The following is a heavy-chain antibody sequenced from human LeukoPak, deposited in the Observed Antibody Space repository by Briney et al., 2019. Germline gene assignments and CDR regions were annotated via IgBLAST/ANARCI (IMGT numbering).Heavy chain of an antibody. CDR1: GCSFSSYA. D-gene: IGHD5-24*01. Sequence: GGSLRLSCAASGCSFSSYAMNWVRQGPGKGLEWVSDIRGSGGSTNYADSVKGRFTISRDNSKNTLYLQMNSLRAEDTAVYYCANGRDGYNLDYWGQGALVTVSS. CDR3: ANGRDGYNLDY. CDR2: IRGSGGST. V-gene: IGHV3-23*01. J-gene: IGHJ4*02.